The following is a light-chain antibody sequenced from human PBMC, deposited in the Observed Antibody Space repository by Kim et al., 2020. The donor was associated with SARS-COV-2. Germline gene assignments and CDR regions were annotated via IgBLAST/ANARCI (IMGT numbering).Light chain of an antibody. CDR2: YES. CDR1: NGGAKS. J-gene: IGLJ3*02. CDR3: QVWDRTSDRV. V-gene: IGLV3-21*04. Sequence: VAPGKAASMTGGGDNGGAKSVHWYQRKPGQAPVVVSYYESGRPSGIPERFSGSNSGNTATLTISRVEAGDEADYYCQVWDRTSDRVFGGGTKVTVL.